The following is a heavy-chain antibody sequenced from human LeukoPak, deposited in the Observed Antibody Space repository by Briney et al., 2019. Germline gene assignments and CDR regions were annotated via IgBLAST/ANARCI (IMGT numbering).Heavy chain of an antibody. CDR2: ISPGGGTT. Sequence: GGSLRLSCAVSGFAFGSEAMSGVRQSPARGLEWVASISPGGGTTYYADYVKGRFTISRDNSKNTLYLQMNSLRAEDTAAYYCAKGGAAAGRDVIYYMDVWGKGTTVTVSS. D-gene: IGHD6-13*01. V-gene: IGHV3-23*01. J-gene: IGHJ6*03. CDR1: GFAFGSEA. CDR3: AKGGAAAGRDVIYYMDV.